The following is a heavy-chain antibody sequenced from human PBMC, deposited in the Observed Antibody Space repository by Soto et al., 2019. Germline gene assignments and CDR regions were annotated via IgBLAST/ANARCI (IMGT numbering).Heavy chain of an antibody. Sequence: SVKVSCKASGFTFSTSAVQWVRQARGQRPEWMGWIVGGSGNTNYAQNSQERVIITRDMSTSTVYMELSSLRSEDTAVFYCAREYNWNSIYYGMDVWGQGTTVTVSS. CDR2: IVGGSGNT. D-gene: IGHD1-7*01. CDR3: AREYNWNSIYYGMDV. V-gene: IGHV1-58*01. CDR1: GFTFSTSA. J-gene: IGHJ6*02.